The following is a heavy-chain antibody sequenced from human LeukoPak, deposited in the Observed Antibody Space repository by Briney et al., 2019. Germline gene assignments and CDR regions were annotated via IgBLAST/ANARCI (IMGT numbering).Heavy chain of an antibody. Sequence: SETLSLTCAVYGGSFSGYYWSWIRQPPGKGLEWIGEINHSGSTNYNPSLKSRVTISVDTSKNQFSLKLSSATAADTAVYYCARQGSYYYDSSGYGLLFDYWGQGTLVTVSS. CDR3: ARQGSYYYDSSGYGLLFDY. CDR2: INHSGST. V-gene: IGHV4-34*01. D-gene: IGHD3-22*01. CDR1: GGSFSGYY. J-gene: IGHJ4*02.